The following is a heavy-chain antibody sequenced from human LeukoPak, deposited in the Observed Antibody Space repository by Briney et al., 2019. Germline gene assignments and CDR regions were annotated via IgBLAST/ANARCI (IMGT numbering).Heavy chain of an antibody. CDR3: ARVGGDDYGDYNWYFDL. V-gene: IGHV4-39*07. J-gene: IGHJ2*01. CDR2: IYYSGST. CDR1: GGSISSSSYY. Sequence: SETLSLTCTVAGGSISSSSYYWGWIRQPPGKGLEWIGSIYYSGSTYYNPSLKGRVTISVDKSKNQFSLKLSSVTAADTAVYYCARVGGDDYGDYNWYFDLWGRGTLVTVSS. D-gene: IGHD4-17*01.